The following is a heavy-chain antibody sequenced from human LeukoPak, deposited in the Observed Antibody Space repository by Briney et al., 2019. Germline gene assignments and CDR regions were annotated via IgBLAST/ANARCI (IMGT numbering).Heavy chain of an antibody. CDR1: GFTFSSYA. Sequence: PGTSLRLSCAASGFTFSSYAMSWVRQAPGKGLEWVSAIGGGGVSTFYADSAKGRFTISRDNSKNTLYLQMNSLRAEDTAVYYCAKRNYYDSSGYYYDYWGQGTLVTVSS. D-gene: IGHD3-22*01. CDR3: AKRNYYDSSGYYYDY. J-gene: IGHJ4*02. V-gene: IGHV3-23*01. CDR2: IGGGGVST.